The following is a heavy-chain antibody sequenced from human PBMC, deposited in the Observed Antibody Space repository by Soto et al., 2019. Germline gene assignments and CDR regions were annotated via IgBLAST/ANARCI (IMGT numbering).Heavy chain of an antibody. CDR1: GFTFSDYA. CDR2: ISSSGRTI. CDR3: ARDGAARPGTRTDAFDI. V-gene: IGHV3-11*01. Sequence: PGGSLRLSCAASGFTFSDYAMSWVRQAPGKGLEWVSYISSSGRTIYYADSVKGRFTISRDNAKNSLYLQMNSLRAEDTAVYYCARDGAARPGTRTDAFDIWGQGTMVTVSS. J-gene: IGHJ3*02. D-gene: IGHD6-6*01.